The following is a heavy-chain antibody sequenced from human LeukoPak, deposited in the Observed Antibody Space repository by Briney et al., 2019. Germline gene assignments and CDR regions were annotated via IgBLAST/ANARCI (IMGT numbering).Heavy chain of an antibody. Sequence: ASVKVSCKASGYTFTSYGISWGRQAPGQGLEWMGWISAYNGNTNYAQKLQGRVTMTTDTSTSTDYMELRSLRSDDTAVYYCARVGGKQLDYYYYYMDVWGKGTTVTVSS. V-gene: IGHV1-18*01. J-gene: IGHJ6*03. CDR3: ARVGGKQLDYYYYYMDV. CDR2: ISAYNGNT. D-gene: IGHD6-6*01. CDR1: GYTFTSYG.